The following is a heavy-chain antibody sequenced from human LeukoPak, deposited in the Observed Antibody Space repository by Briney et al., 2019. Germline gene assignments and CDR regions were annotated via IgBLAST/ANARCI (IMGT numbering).Heavy chain of an antibody. CDR3: ARDGPSGVPDNIAAAGGY. CDR2: ISAYNGNT. Sequence: ASVKVSCKASGYTFTSYGISWVRQAPAQGLEWMGWISAYNGNTNYAQKLQGRVTMTTDTSTSTAYMELRSLRSDDTAVYYCARDGPSGVPDNIAAAGGYWGQGTLVTVSS. J-gene: IGHJ4*02. V-gene: IGHV1-18*01. D-gene: IGHD6-13*01. CDR1: GYTFTSYG.